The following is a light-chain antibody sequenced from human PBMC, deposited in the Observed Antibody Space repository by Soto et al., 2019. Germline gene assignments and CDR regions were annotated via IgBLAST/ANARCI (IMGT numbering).Light chain of an antibody. J-gene: IGKJ2*01. CDR2: TTS. CDR3: QQSYSKPYT. V-gene: IGKV1-39*01. Sequence: DIQMTQSPSSLSASVGDRVTITCRASQSISSYLIWDQQKPGKAPKLLIYTTSTLQSGVPSRFSGSGSGTDFTLTINSLQPEDLATYYCQQSYSKPYTFGQGTKLEIK. CDR1: QSISSY.